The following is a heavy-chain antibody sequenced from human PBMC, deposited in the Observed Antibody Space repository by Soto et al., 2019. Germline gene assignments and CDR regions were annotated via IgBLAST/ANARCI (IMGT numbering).Heavy chain of an antibody. CDR1: GLTFSTYG. D-gene: IGHD2-2*01. Sequence: VQLVESGGGVVQPGRSLRLSCAASGLTFSTYGFHWVRQAPGNGLEWVAVISNDVRNIHYAESVKGRFTISRDNSKNTLYLQRNSLRPNDTAVYYCVKDTLGGMTPVFMPGPDWGQGTLVTVSS. CDR3: VKDTLGGMTPVFMPGPD. V-gene: IGHV3-30*18. J-gene: IGHJ4*02. CDR2: ISNDVRNI.